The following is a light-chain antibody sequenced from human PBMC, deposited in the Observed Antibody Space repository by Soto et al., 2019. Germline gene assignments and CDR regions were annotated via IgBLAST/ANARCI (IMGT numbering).Light chain of an antibody. J-gene: IGKJ1*01. V-gene: IGKV2-28*01. CDR1: QSLLHSNGYNY. CDR3: MQALQTPPT. CDR2: LGS. Sequence: DIVMTQSPLSLPVTPGEPASISCRSSQSLLHSNGYNYLDWYVQKPGQSPQLLIYLGSNRASRVPDRFSGSGSGTDFTLKISTVEAEDVGVYYCMQALQTPPTFGQGTKVEIK.